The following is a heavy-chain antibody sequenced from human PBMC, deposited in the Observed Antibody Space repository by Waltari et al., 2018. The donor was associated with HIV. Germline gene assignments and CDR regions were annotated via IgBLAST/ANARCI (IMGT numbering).Heavy chain of an antibody. V-gene: IGHV4-39*01. Sequence: QLQLHESGPGLVKPSETLSLTCTVSGGSITDSSSSWAWIRQSPGRGLEWIGSYLHGGRTSYLPSLKSRVSISVDTSRNQLSLKLRSVNDTDTAVYFCGRPPRTGDLGDYWGRGIHVTVSS. CDR3: GRPPRTGDLGDY. J-gene: IGHJ4*02. CDR1: GGSITDSSSS. CDR2: YLHGGRT. D-gene: IGHD7-27*01.